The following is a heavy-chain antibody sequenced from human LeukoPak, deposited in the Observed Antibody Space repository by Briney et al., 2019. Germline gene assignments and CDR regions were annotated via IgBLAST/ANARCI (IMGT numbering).Heavy chain of an antibody. D-gene: IGHD6-13*01. V-gene: IGHV3-23*01. J-gene: IGHJ5*02. CDR2: ISGSGGST. CDR3: AKDQKGSSSWYRRPITNWFDP. Sequence: GGSLRLSCAASGFTFSDYYMSWIRQAPGKGLEWVSAISGSGGSTYYADSVKGRFTISRDNSKNTLYLQMNSLRAEDTAVYYCAKDQKGSSSWYRRPITNWFDPWGQGTLSPSPQ. CDR1: GFTFSDYY.